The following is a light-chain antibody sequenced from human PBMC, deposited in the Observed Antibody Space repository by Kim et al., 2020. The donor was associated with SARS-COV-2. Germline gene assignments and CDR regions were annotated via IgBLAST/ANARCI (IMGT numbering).Light chain of an antibody. CDR3: HT. J-gene: IGKJ4*01. Sequence: GDRVTITCRASQSISSWLAWYQQKPGKAPKLLIYDASSLESGVPSRFSGSGSGTEFTLTISSLQPDDFATFPGHTFGGGTKMEIK. CDR2: DAS. V-gene: IGKV1-5*01. CDR1: QSISSW.